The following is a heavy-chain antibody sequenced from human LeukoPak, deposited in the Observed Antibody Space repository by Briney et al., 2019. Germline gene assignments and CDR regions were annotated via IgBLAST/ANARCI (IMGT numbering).Heavy chain of an antibody. CDR3: ASHSSSWLRGYYYYYMDV. J-gene: IGHJ6*03. CDR2: INPSGGST. CDR1: GYAFTSYY. D-gene: IGHD6-13*01. Sequence: ASVKVPCKASGYAFTSYYMHWVRQAPGQGLEWMGIINPSGGSTSYAQKFQGRVTMTRDTSTSTVYMELSSLRSEDTAVYYCASHSSSWLRGYYYYYMDVWGKGTTVTVSS. V-gene: IGHV1-46*01.